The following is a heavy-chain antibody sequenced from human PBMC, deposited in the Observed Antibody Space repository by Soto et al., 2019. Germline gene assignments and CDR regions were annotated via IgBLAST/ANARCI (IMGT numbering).Heavy chain of an antibody. D-gene: IGHD3-22*01. V-gene: IGHV1-69*02. CDR1: GNTLNTDT. Sequence: QVQLVQSGAAVKKPGSSVTVSCKPSGNTLNTDTITWLRQAPGQGLEWMGRIIPVIGVGTYAQKFQDRVTITADKSTTTVYMEVTSLTSEDTATYYCAIGRTGSNGYYWAWGQGTQVTVS. CDR3: AIGRTGSNGYYWA. J-gene: IGHJ5*02. CDR2: IIPVIGVG.